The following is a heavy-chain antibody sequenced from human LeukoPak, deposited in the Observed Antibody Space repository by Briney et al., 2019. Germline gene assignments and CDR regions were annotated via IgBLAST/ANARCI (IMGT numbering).Heavy chain of an antibody. V-gene: IGHV3-7*01. CDR2: IKADGSEK. D-gene: IGHD6-6*01. Sequence: GGSLRLSCEGSGFTFSNYWMGWVRQAPGKGLQWVANIKADGSEKYYVDSVKGRFTISRDNAKNSLYLQMNSLRAEDTAVYYCARVASIAARPSLFNYYYYYMDVWGKGTTVTVSS. J-gene: IGHJ6*03. CDR3: ARVASIAARPSLFNYYYYYMDV. CDR1: GFTFSNYW.